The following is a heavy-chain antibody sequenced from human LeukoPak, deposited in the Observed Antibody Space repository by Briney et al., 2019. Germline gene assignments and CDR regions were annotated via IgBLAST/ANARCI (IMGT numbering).Heavy chain of an antibody. CDR1: GYTFTSYG. V-gene: IGHV1-18*01. D-gene: IGHD3-10*01. CDR2: ISAYNGNT. CDR3: ARVESVVGFGELSISPLGY. Sequence: ASVKVSCKASGYTFTSYGISWVRLAPGQGLEWMGWISAYNGNTNYAQKLQGRVTMTTDTSTSTAYMELRSLRSDDTAVYYCARVESVVGFGELSISPLGYWGQGTLVTVSS. J-gene: IGHJ4*02.